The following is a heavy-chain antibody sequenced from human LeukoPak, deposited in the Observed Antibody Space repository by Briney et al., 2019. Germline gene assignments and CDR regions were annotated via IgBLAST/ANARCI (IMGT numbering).Heavy chain of an antibody. Sequence: SGGSLRLSCAASGFNFDDYAMHWVRQAPGKGLEWVSGITWNSDSIGYADSVKGRFTISRDNAKNSLFLQMNSLRAEDTAVYYCVRQMIRFWFDPWGQGTQVTVSS. J-gene: IGHJ5*02. CDR1: GFNFDDYA. CDR3: VRQMIRFWFDP. V-gene: IGHV3-9*01. CDR2: ITWNSDSI. D-gene: IGHD3-16*01.